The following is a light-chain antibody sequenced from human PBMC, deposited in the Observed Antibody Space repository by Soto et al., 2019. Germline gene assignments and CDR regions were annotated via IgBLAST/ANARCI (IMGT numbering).Light chain of an antibody. CDR3: QQRSNWPPVLS. CDR2: APS. J-gene: IGKJ4*01. CDR1: QSVSSY. V-gene: IGKV3-11*01. Sequence: EIVLTQSPATLSLSPGERATLSCRASQSVSSYLAWYQQKPGQAPRLLIYAPSNRATGIPARFSGSGSGTDFALDIGGLEREDFAGYYCQQRSNWPPVLSFGGGTKGEIK.